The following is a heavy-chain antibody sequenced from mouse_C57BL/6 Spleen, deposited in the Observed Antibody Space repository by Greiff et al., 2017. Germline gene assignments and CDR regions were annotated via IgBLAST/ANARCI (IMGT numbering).Heavy chain of an antibody. CDR1: GYTFTSYW. D-gene: IGHD1-1*01. J-gene: IGHJ4*01. Sequence: QVQLQQSGAELVKPGASVKLSCKASGYTFTSYWMHWVKQRPGRGLEWIGRIDTNSGGTKYNEKFKSKATLTVDKPSSTAYVQLSSLTSEDSAVYYCARVHGCSHYYAMDYWGQGTSVTVSS. CDR3: ARVHGCSHYYAMDY. V-gene: IGHV1-72*01. CDR2: IDTNSGGT.